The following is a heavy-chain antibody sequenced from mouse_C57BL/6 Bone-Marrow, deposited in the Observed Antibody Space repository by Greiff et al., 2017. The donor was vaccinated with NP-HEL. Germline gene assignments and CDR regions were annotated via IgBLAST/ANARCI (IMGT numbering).Heavy chain of an antibody. CDR3: ASWDFYTSFAY. D-gene: IGHD4-1*01. Sequence: LVESGPELVKPGASVKISCKASGYSFTDYNMNWVKQSHGKSLEWIGVINPNYGTTSYNQKFKGKATLTVDQSSSTAYMQLNSLTSEDSAVYYCASWDFYTSFAYWGQGTLVTVSA. J-gene: IGHJ3*01. V-gene: IGHV1-39*01. CDR2: INPNYGTT. CDR1: GYSFTDYN.